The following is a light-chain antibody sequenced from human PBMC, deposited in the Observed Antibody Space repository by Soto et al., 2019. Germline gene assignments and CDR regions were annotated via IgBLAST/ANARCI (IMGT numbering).Light chain of an antibody. Sequence: EIVLTQSPGTLSLSPGERATLSCRASQAISNNVAWYQLKDGQVPRLLIYDASNRATGIPTRFSGSGSGTDFTLTISNLEPEDFAVYYCQQHISSPLAFGGGTKVDIK. CDR3: QQHISSPLA. V-gene: IGKV3-11*01. CDR1: QAISNN. CDR2: DAS. J-gene: IGKJ4*01.